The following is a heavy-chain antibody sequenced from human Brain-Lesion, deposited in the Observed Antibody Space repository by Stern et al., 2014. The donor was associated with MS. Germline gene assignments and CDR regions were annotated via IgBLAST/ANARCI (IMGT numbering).Heavy chain of an antibody. D-gene: IGHD3-22*01. CDR2: INPKSGGT. CDR3: ATYYYDAAGYNDF. CDR1: GYTFTGYY. J-gene: IGHJ4*02. Sequence: QVQLVQSGAEVKKPGASVKVSCKASGYTFTGYYMHWVRHAPGPGLEWMGWINPKSGGTNYAQKFQGWVTMTRDTSINTAYMELSRLRSDDTAGYYCATYYYDAAGYNDFWGQGTLVTVSP. V-gene: IGHV1-2*04.